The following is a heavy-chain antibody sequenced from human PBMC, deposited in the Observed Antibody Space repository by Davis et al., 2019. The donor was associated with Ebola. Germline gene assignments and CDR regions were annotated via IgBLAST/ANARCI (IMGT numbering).Heavy chain of an antibody. J-gene: IGHJ4*02. D-gene: IGHD3-3*01. Sequence: SGPTLVKPTQTLTLTCTFSGFSLSSSGVAVGWIRQPPGKALEWLAVIYWDDDKRYSPSLKSRLTITKDTSKNQVVLTMTNMDPVDTATYYCAHTSGRILEWLLFDYWGQGTLVTVSS. CDR1: GFSLSSSGVA. CDR3: AHTSGRILEWLLFDY. V-gene: IGHV2-5*02. CDR2: IYWDDDK.